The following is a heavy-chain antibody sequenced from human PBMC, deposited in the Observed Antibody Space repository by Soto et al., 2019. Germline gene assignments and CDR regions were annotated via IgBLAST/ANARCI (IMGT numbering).Heavy chain of an antibody. V-gene: IGHV4-59*01. CDR2: MYNTGST. CDR1: GGSISSYY. CDR3: ARDLWGYCGTDCYPLDV. Sequence: QVQLQESGPGLVKPSETLSLTCTVSGGSISSYYWSWIRQHPGKGLEWIGYMYNTGSTVYNPSLKSRVTMSVDTSKNQFSLKLNDVTAADTAVYYCARDLWGYCGTDCYPLDVWGQGTTVTVSS. J-gene: IGHJ6*02. D-gene: IGHD2-21*02.